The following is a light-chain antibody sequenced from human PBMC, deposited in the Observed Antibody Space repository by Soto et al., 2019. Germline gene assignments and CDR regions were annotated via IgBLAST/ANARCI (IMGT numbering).Light chain of an antibody. Sequence: QSVLTQPASVSGSPGQSITISCTGTSSDVGAYNHVSWYQQFPGKAPKVLIYDVSIRPSGVSNRFSGSKSGNTASLTISGLQADDEADYFCCSYTSSDSVVFGGGTKLTVL. J-gene: IGLJ2*01. CDR2: DVS. V-gene: IGLV2-14*01. CDR1: SSDVGAYNH. CDR3: CSYTSSDSVV.